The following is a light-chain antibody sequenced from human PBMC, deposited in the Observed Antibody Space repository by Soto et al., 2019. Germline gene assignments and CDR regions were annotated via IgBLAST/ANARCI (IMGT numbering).Light chain of an antibody. J-gene: IGKJ1*01. CDR2: GAS. Sequence: EIVMTQSPSTLSVSPGERVTLSCRASQSVSSRLAWYHQKPGQSPRLLIYGASTRATGIPARFSGSGSGTEFTLTISSLQSEDFGLYYCHQCNNFWTFGQGTKVDIK. CDR3: HQCNNFWT. V-gene: IGKV3D-15*01. CDR1: QSVSSR.